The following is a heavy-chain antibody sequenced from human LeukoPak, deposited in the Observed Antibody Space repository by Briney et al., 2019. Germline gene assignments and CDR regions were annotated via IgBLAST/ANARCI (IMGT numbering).Heavy chain of an antibody. Sequence: PSETLSLTCTVSGYSISSGYYWSWIRQPPGKGLEWIGEINHSGSTNYNPSLKSRVTISVDTSKNQFSLKLSSVTAADTAVYYCATGYSYGSYYFDYWGQGTLVTVSS. D-gene: IGHD5-18*01. J-gene: IGHJ4*02. CDR2: INHSGST. CDR1: GYSISSGYY. CDR3: ATGYSYGSYYFDY. V-gene: IGHV4-38-2*02.